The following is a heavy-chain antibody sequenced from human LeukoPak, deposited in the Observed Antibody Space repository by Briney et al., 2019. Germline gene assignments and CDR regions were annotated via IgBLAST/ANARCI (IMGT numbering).Heavy chain of an antibody. D-gene: IGHD3-3*01. J-gene: IGHJ5*02. Sequence: GASVKVSCKASGYTFTSYYMHWVRQAPGQGLEWMGIINPSGGSTSYAQKFQGRVTMTRDMSTSTVYMELSSLRSEDTAVYYCARGPQYYDFWSGYYENWFDPWGQGTLVTVSS. CDR1: GYTFTSYY. CDR2: INPSGGST. V-gene: IGHV1-46*01. CDR3: ARGPQYYDFWSGYYENWFDP.